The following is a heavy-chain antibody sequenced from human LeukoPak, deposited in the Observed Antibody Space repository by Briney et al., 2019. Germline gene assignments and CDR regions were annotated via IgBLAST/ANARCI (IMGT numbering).Heavy chain of an antibody. CDR2: INPNSGGT. J-gene: IGHJ5*02. Sequence: ASVKVSCKASGYTFTGYYMHWVRQAPGQGLEWVGWINPNSGGTNYAQKFQGRVTMTRDTSISTAYMELSRLRSDDTAVYYCASMTTVTTGFDPWGQGTLVTVSS. V-gene: IGHV1-2*02. D-gene: IGHD4-11*01. CDR3: ASMTTVTTGFDP. CDR1: GYTFTGYY.